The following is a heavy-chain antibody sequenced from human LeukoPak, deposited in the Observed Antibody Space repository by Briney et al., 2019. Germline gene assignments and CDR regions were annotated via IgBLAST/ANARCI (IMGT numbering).Heavy chain of an antibody. J-gene: IGHJ3*02. CDR3: ARGYGDYGWSSSSSAFDI. D-gene: IGHD4-17*01. Sequence: GGSLRLSCAASGFAFSSYSMNWVRQAPGKGLEWVSYISSSSSTIYYADSVKGRFTISRDNAKNSLYLQMNSLRDEDTAVYYCARGYGDYGWSSSSSAFDIWGQGTMVTVSS. V-gene: IGHV3-48*02. CDR1: GFAFSSYS. CDR2: ISSSSSTI.